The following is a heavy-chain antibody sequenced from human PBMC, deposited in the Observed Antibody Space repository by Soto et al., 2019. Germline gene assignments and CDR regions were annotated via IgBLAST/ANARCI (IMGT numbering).Heavy chain of an antibody. Sequence: PGGSLRLSCAASGFTFNNYAMIWVRQAPGKGLEWVSSISGSGASIYYADSVKGRFTISRDNSKNTLYLQMNSLRAEDTAIYYCAKRWETTVNWFDPWGQGTLVTVSS. CDR3: AKRWETTVNWFDP. J-gene: IGHJ5*02. V-gene: IGHV3-23*01. D-gene: IGHD4-4*01. CDR2: ISGSGASI. CDR1: GFTFNNYA.